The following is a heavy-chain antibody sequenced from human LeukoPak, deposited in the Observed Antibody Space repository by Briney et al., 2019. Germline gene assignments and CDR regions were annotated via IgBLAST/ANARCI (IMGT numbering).Heavy chain of an antibody. V-gene: IGHV3-23*01. Sequence: PGGSLRLSCAASGFTFSSYAMSWVRQAPGKGLEWVSAISGSGGSTYYADSVKGRFTISRDNSKNTLYLQMNSLRAEDTAVYYCAKGENYYGSGGLTQVWGQGTLVTVSS. J-gene: IGHJ4*02. CDR1: GFTFSSYA. CDR2: ISGSGGST. D-gene: IGHD3-10*01. CDR3: AKGENYYGSGGLTQV.